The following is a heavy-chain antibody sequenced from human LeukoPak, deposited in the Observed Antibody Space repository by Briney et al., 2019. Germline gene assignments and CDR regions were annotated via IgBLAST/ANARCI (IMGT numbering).Heavy chain of an antibody. V-gene: IGHV3-30-3*01. CDR1: GFTFSSYA. CDR3: ARDSDFDY. J-gene: IGHJ4*02. Sequence: GGSLRLSCAASGFTFSSYAMHWVRQAPGKGLEWVAVISNDGSNKYYADSVKGRFTISRDNSKNTLYLQMNSLRAEDTAVYYCARDSDFDYWGQGTLVTVSS. CDR2: ISNDGSNK.